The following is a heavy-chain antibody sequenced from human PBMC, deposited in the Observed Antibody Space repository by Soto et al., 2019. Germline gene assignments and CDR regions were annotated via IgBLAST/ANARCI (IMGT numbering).Heavy chain of an antibody. CDR2: IYHSGST. Sequence: SETLSLTCAVSGGSISSGGYSWSWIRQPPGKGLEWIGYIYHSGSTYYNPSLKSRVTISVDRSKNQFSLKLSSVTAADTAVYYCARGKDFGVVKYAFDIWGQGTMV. CDR1: GGSISSGGYS. D-gene: IGHD3-3*01. J-gene: IGHJ3*02. V-gene: IGHV4-30-2*01. CDR3: ARGKDFGVVKYAFDI.